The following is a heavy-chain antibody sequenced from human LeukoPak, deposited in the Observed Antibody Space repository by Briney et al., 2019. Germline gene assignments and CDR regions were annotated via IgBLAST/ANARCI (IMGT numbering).Heavy chain of an antibody. D-gene: IGHD1-14*01. J-gene: IGHJ4*02. CDR2: INHSGGT. CDR1: GGSFSGYY. Sequence: SETLSLTCAVYGGSFSGYYWSWIRQPPGKGLEWIGEINHSGGTNYNPSLKSRVTISVDTSKNQFSLKLSSVTAADTAVYYCASVYIGYWGQGTLVTVSS. CDR3: ASVYIGY. V-gene: IGHV4-34*01.